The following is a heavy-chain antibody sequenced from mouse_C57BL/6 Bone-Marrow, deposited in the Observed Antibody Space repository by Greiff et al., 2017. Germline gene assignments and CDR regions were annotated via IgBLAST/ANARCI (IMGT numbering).Heavy chain of an antibody. CDR2: ISYDGSN. Sequence: EVKLMESGPGLVKPSQSLSLTCSVTGYSITSGYYWNWIRQFPGNKLEWMGYISYDGSNNYNPSLKNRISITRDTSKNQFFLKLNSVTTEDTATYYCARDGDAMDYWGQGTSVTVSS. J-gene: IGHJ4*01. CDR1: GYSITSGYY. V-gene: IGHV3-6*01. CDR3: ARDGDAMDY.